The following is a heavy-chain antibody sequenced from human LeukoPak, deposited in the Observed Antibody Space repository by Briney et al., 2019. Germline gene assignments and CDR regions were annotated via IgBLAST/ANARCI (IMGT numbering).Heavy chain of an antibody. CDR2: IYYSGST. D-gene: IGHD3-16*02. CDR1: GGSVSSGSYY. Sequence: PSETLSLTCTVSGGSVSSGSYYWSWIRQPPGKGLEWIGYIYYSGSTNYNPSLKSRVTISVDTSKNQFSLKLSSVTAADPAVYYCASEGMSTLGGDIVMGGGYFDYWGQGTLVTVSS. CDR3: ASEGMSTLGGDIVMGGGYFDY. V-gene: IGHV4-61*01. J-gene: IGHJ4*02.